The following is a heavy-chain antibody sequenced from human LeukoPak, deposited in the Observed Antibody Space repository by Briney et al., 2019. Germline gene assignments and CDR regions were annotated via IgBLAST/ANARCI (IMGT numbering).Heavy chain of an antibody. D-gene: IGHD3-10*01. Sequence: ASVKVSCKASGYTFTSYGISWVRQAPGQGLEWMGWISAYNGNTNYAQKFQGRVTMTEDTSTDTAYMELSSLRSEDTAVYYCATPLYGSGSYGPDYWGQGTLVTVSS. CDR3: ATPLYGSGSYGPDY. V-gene: IGHV1-18*01. CDR2: ISAYNGNT. CDR1: GYTFTSYG. J-gene: IGHJ4*02.